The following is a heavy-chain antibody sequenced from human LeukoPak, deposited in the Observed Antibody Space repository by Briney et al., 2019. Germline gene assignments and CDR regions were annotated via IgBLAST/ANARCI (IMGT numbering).Heavy chain of an antibody. Sequence: GGSLRLSCAVSGFTVSGNYITWVRQAPGKGLEWVSVIYANGNTYYADSVKGRFTISRDNSKNTLYLQMNRLRAEDTAVYYCAKVGRSSSWYFGYWGQGTLVTVSS. CDR3: AKVGRSSSWYFGY. CDR2: IYANGNT. J-gene: IGHJ4*02. D-gene: IGHD6-13*01. V-gene: IGHV3-53*01. CDR1: GFTVSGNY.